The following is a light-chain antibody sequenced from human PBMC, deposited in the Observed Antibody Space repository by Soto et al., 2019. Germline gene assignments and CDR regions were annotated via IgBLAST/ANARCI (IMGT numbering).Light chain of an antibody. CDR1: QSVSSS. CDR2: DTS. V-gene: IGKV3-11*01. Sequence: EIVVTQSPATLCVSPGERVTLSCRASQSVSSSLAWYQQRPGQAPRLLIYDTSTRAAGISARFSGSGSGTDFTLTISSLEPEDSAVYYCQQRHMWPITFGQGTRLEIK. CDR3: QQRHMWPIT. J-gene: IGKJ5*01.